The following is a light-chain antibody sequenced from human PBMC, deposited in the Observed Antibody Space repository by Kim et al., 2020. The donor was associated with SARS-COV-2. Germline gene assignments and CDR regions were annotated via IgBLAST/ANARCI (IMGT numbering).Light chain of an antibody. Sequence: CALSSGYSNYKVDWYQQRPGKGPRFVMRGGTGGIVGSKGDGIPDRFSVLGSGLNRYLTIKNIQEEDESDYHCGADHGSGSNFVYVFGTGTKVTVL. J-gene: IGLJ1*01. CDR3: GADHGSGSNFVYV. CDR2: GGTGGIVG. CDR1: SGYSNYK. V-gene: IGLV9-49*01.